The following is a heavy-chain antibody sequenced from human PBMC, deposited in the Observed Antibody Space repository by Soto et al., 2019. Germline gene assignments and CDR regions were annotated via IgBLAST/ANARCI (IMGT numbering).Heavy chain of an antibody. CDR2: ISYDGSNK. CDR3: ARQTTVTTSLDY. D-gene: IGHD4-17*01. J-gene: IGHJ4*02. V-gene: IGHV3-30-3*01. Sequence: QVQLVDSGGGVVQPGRSLRLSCAASGFTFSSYAMHWVRQAPGKGLEWVAVISYDGSNKSYPDSVKGRFTISRDNSKNTLYLQMNSLRAEDTVVYYCARQTTVTTSLDYWVQGTLVTVSS. CDR1: GFTFSSYA.